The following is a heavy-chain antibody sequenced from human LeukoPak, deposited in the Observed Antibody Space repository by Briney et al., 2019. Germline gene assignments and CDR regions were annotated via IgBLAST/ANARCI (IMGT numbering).Heavy chain of an antibody. CDR2: ISSSSSSI. V-gene: IGHV3-48*02. CDR1: GFTFSNAW. D-gene: IGHD2-15*01. Sequence: PGGSLRLSCAASGFTFSNAWMSWVRQAPGKGLEWVAYISSSSSSIYYADSVRGRFTISRDNAKNSLYLEMNSLRDEDTAVYYCATSRGYDFDYWGQGTLVTVSS. J-gene: IGHJ4*02. CDR3: ATSRGYDFDY.